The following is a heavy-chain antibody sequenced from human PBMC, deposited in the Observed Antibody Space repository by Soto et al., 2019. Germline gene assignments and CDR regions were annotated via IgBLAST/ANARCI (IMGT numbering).Heavy chain of an antibody. D-gene: IGHD6-13*01. J-gene: IGHJ5*02. V-gene: IGHV3-21*01. Sequence: GGSLRLSCAAPGFTFRSFTMSWVRQAPGKGLEWVSTISSNSAYIYYTDALRGRFTISRDNAKNSLHLQMNSLRAEDTAVYYCTRDASRDSSARGWFDPWGPGTLVTVSS. CDR2: ISSNSAYI. CDR1: GFTFRSFT. CDR3: TRDASRDSSARGWFDP.